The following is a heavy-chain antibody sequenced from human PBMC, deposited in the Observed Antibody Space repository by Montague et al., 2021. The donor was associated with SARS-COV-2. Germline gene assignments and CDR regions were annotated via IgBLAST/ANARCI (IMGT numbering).Heavy chain of an antibody. CDR3: ARHHAYADSFDI. J-gene: IGHJ5*02. D-gene: IGHD3-16*01. Sequence: SETLSLTCTVSGGSITVNRYAWGWIRQPPGKGLEWIGSVYYTGTTYSNPSLNSRLSISVDTSENHFSLKLTSVTTADTAVYYCARHHAYADSFDIWGQGTMVTVSS. CDR1: GGSITVNRYA. CDR2: VYYTGTT. V-gene: IGHV4-39*01.